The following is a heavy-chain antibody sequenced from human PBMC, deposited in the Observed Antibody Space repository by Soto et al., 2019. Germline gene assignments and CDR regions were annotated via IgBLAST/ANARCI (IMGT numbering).Heavy chain of an antibody. CDR2: IWYDGSNK. CDR3: ATGDYYGDYDSYFYYMAV. Sequence: GGSLRLSCAVSGFTFSSYGMHWVRQAPGKGLEWVAVIWYDGSNKFYADSVKGQFTISRDNSRNTLYLQMNSLRAEDTAVYYCATGDYYGDYDSYFYYMAVWGKGTTVTVSS. D-gene: IGHD4-17*01. CDR1: GFTFSSYG. V-gene: IGHV3-33*01. J-gene: IGHJ6*03.